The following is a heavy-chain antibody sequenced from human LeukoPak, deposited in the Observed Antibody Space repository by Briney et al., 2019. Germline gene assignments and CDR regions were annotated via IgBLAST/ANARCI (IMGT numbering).Heavy chain of an antibody. J-gene: IGHJ4*02. D-gene: IGHD6-13*01. CDR2: IHYSGSS. Sequence: SETLSLTCTVSGASLSSSSHYWGWVRQPPGRGLEWIGSIHYSGSSYYNPSLKSRVTMSVDTSKIQFSLKRSSVTAADTAVYYCARAHSSSRLMADYWGQGTLVTVSS. CDR3: ARAHSSSRLMADY. V-gene: IGHV4-39*07. CDR1: GASLSSSSHY.